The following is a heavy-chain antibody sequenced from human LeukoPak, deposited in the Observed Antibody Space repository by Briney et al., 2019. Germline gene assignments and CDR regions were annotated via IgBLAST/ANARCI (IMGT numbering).Heavy chain of an antibody. V-gene: IGHV4-39*07. Sequence: SETLSLTCTVSGGSISSSSYYWGWIRQPPGKGLEWIGSIYYSGSTYYNPSLKSRVTISVDTSKNQFSLKLSSVTAADTAVYYCAREGSCSSTSCYPDYWGQGTLVTVSS. D-gene: IGHD2-2*01. CDR1: GGSISSSSYY. CDR3: AREGSCSSTSCYPDY. J-gene: IGHJ4*02. CDR2: IYYSGST.